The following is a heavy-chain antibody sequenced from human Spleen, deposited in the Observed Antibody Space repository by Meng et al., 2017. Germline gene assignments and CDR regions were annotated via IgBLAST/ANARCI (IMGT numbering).Heavy chain of an antibody. D-gene: IGHD1-26*01. CDR2: FFYSGTT. Sequence: SETLSLTCTVSGGSISSSAYYWGWIRQPPGKGLEWIGSFFYSGTTYYNPSLKSRVTISADTSKNQFSLKLSSVTAADTAVYYCATGSYGAIDYWGQGTLVTVSS. CDR3: ATGSYGAIDY. J-gene: IGHJ4*02. V-gene: IGHV4-39*07. CDR1: GGSISSSAYY.